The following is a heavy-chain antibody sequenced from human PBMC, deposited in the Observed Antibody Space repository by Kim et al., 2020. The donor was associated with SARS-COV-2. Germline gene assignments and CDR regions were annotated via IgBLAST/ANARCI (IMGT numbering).Heavy chain of an antibody. V-gene: IGHV4-31*02. D-gene: IGHD6-13*01. CDR3: ATSIAAAGPFDY. J-gene: IGHJ4*02. Sequence: YYKPSLKSRVTISVDTSKNQFSLKLSSVTAADTAVYYCATSIAAAGPFDYWGQGTLVTVSS.